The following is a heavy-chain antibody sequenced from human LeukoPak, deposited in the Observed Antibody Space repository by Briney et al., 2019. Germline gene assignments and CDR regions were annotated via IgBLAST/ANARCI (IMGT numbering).Heavy chain of an antibody. V-gene: IGHV1-8*03. CDR1: VYTFTIYD. Sequence: GASVTVSFKASVYTFTIYDINWVRQATGQGLEWMGWMNPNSGNTGFAQKFQGRVTITRNTSISTAYMELSSLRSEDTAVYYCARVLYGGTSPLNYWGQGTLVTVSS. CDR3: ARVLYGGTSPLNY. D-gene: IGHD4-23*01. J-gene: IGHJ4*02. CDR2: MNPNSGNT.